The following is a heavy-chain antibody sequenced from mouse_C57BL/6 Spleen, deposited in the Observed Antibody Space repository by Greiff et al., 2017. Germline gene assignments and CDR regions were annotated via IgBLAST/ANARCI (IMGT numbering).Heavy chain of an antibody. CDR2: IDPEDGDT. CDR1: GFNIKDYY. V-gene: IGHV14-1*01. CDR3: TTSHGRSPFAY. Sequence: VQLQQSGAELVRPGASVKLSCTASGFNIKDYYMHWVKQRPEQGLEWIGRIDPEDGDTEYAPKFQGKATMTADTSSITAYLHLSSLTSEDTAVYYCTTSHGRSPFAYWGQGTLVTVSA. D-gene: IGHD1-1*01. J-gene: IGHJ3*01.